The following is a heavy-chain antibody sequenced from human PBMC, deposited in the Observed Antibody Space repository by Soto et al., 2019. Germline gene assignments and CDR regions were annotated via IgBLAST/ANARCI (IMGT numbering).Heavy chain of an antibody. J-gene: IGHJ6*02. D-gene: IGHD3-10*01. CDR3: ARDFRMVRGVIGYYYGMDV. Sequence: GASVKVSCKASGGTFSSYAISWVRQAPGQGLEWMGRIIPILGIANYAQKFQGRVTITADKSTSTAYMELSSLRSEDTAVYYCARDFRMVRGVIGYYYGMDVWGQGTTVTVSS. CDR2: IIPILGIA. CDR1: GGTFSSYA. V-gene: IGHV1-69*04.